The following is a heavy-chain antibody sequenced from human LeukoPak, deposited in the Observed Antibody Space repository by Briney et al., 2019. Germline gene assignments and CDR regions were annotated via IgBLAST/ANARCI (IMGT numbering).Heavy chain of an antibody. J-gene: IGHJ4*02. CDR3: ATGRSCTTCYLPDY. V-gene: IGHV3-7*01. CDR1: GFTFSRFR. D-gene: IGHD2-2*01. Sequence: HAGGSLRLSCAASGFTFSRFRMSWVRQPPGKGLEWVANINQDGSEIYYVDSVKGRFTVSTDNAKNSLYLQMTSLRAEDTAVYHCATGRSCTTCYLPDYWGQGTLVTVSS. CDR2: INQDGSEI.